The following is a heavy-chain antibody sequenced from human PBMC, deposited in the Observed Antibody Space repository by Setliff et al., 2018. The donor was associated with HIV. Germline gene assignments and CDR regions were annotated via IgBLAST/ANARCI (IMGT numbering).Heavy chain of an antibody. J-gene: IGHJ5*01. CDR2: IIQDESAK. CDR1: GFTISSHQ. Sequence: GGSLRLSCAASGFTISSHQMSWVRQAPGKGLEWVAKIIQDESAKYYVDSVKGRFTISRDNAKNSLYLQMNSLGGEDTAVYYCVSEAGASSGWFGYWGQGTLVTVSS. V-gene: IGHV3-7*03. D-gene: IGHD6-19*01. CDR3: VSEAGASSGWFGY.